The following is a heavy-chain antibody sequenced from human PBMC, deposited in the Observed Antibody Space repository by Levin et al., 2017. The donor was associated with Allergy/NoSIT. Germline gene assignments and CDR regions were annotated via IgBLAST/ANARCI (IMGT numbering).Heavy chain of an antibody. V-gene: IGHV4-39*01. J-gene: IGHJ5*02. Sequence: SETLSLTCTVSGGSISSSSYYWGWIRQPPGKGLEWIGSIYYSGSTYYNPSLKSRVTISVDTSKNQFSLKLSSVTAADTAVYYCARSVVVPAGGFDPWGQGTLVTVSS. CDR3: ARSVVVPAGGFDP. D-gene: IGHD2-2*01. CDR1: GGSISSSSYY. CDR2: IYYSGST.